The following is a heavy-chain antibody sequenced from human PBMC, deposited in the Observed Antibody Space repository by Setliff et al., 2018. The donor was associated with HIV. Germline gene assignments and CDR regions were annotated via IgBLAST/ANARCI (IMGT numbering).Heavy chain of an antibody. V-gene: IGHV1-18*01. CDR1: GYTSGSYA. D-gene: IGHD5-12*01. CDR2: ISAYNGNT. J-gene: IGHJ4*02. Sequence: ASVKVSCKTSGYTSGSYAISWVRQAPGQGLEWMGWISAYNGNTNYAQKLQGRVTMTTDTSTSTAYMELRSLRSDDTAVYYCARGKTWLRFLDYWGQGTLVTVSS. CDR3: ARGKTWLRFLDY.